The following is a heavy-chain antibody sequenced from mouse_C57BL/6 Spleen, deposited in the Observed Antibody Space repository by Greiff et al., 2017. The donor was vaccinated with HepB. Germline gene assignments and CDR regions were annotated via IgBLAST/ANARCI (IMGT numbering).Heavy chain of an antibody. V-gene: IGHV3-6*01. D-gene: IGHD2-12*01. CDR3: ARLLQYYFDY. CDR2: ISYDGSN. J-gene: IGHJ2*01. CDR1: GYSITSGYY. Sequence: EVQLQESGPGLVKPSQSLSLTCSVTGYSITSGYYWNWIRQFPGNKLEWMGYISYDGSNNYNPSLKNRISITRDTSKNQFFLKLNSVTTEDTATYYCARLLQYYFDYWGQGTTLTVSS.